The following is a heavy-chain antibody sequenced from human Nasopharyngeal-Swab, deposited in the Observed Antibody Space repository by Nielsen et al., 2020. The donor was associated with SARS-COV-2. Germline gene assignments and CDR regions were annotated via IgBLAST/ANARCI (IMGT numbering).Heavy chain of an antibody. Sequence: GESLKIPCVASGFTVSGSYMSWVRQAPGKGLEWVSLFHTGDDTNYADAVKGRFTISRDSSKSTMYLQMSSLRGEDTAVYYCARSGARHRGPDYWGQGTLVTVSS. CDR3: ARSGARHRGPDY. CDR1: GFTVSGSY. J-gene: IGHJ4*02. CDR2: FHTGDDT. V-gene: IGHV3-53*01. D-gene: IGHD2-15*01.